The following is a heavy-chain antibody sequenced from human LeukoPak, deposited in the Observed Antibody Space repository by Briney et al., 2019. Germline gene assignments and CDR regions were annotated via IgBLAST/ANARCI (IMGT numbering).Heavy chain of an antibody. D-gene: IGHD6-6*01. V-gene: IGHV4-39*01. Sequence: SDTLSLTCTVSGASISRSTSSYYWGWMRQPPGKGLEWIGRIYYSGSTYYNPSLKSRVAISVDTSKNQFSLKLSSVTAADTAVYYCARPGGATIAARFDYWGQGTLVTVSS. CDR1: GASISRSTSSYY. J-gene: IGHJ4*02. CDR2: IYYSGST. CDR3: ARPGGATIAARFDY.